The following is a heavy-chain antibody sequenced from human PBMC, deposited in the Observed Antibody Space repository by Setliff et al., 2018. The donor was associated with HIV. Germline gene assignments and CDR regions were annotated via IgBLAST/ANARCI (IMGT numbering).Heavy chain of an antibody. CDR3: TTEVFRQWLVGDY. V-gene: IGHV3-15*01. Sequence: PGGSLSLSCAASGFTFSNAWMSWVRQAPGKGLEWVGRIKSKSDDGTTDYAAPVKGRFTISRDDSKNTLYLQMKSLKTEDTAVYYCTTEVFRQWLVGDYWGQGTLVTVSS. J-gene: IGHJ4*02. CDR1: GFTFSNAW. D-gene: IGHD6-19*01. CDR2: IKSKSDDGTT.